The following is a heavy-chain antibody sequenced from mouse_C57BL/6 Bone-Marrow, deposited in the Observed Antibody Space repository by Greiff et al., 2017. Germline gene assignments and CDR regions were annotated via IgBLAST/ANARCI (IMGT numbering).Heavy chain of an antibody. V-gene: IGHV5-4*01. CDR2: ISDGGSYT. D-gene: IGHD1-1*01. CDR3: ASGSSTVLDY. Sequence: VQLKESGGGLVKPGGSLKLSCAASGFTFSSYAMSWVRQTPEKRLEWVATISDGGSYTYYPDNVKGRFTISRDNAKNNLYLQMSHLKSEDTAMYYCASGSSTVLDYWGQGTTLTVSS. J-gene: IGHJ2*01. CDR1: GFTFSSYA.